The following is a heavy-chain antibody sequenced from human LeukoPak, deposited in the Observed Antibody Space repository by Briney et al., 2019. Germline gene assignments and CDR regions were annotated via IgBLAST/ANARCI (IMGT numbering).Heavy chain of an antibody. Sequence: AGGSLRLSCVVSGFTFSSYEMNWVRQAPGKGLEWVSYISSSGSTIYYADSVKGRFTISRDNAKNSLYLQMNSLRGEDSAVYYCARDPGRSVAVAGTVDYWGRGTLVTVSS. D-gene: IGHD6-19*01. CDR2: ISSSGSTI. V-gene: IGHV3-48*03. CDR3: ARDPGRSVAVAGTVDY. J-gene: IGHJ4*02. CDR1: GFTFSSYE.